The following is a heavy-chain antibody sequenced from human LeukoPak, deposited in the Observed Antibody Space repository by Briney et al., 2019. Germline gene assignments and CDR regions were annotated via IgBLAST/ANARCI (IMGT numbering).Heavy chain of an antibody. CDR3: AREVVVPAAQNYYYYYGMDV. CDR2: IYYTRST. CDR1: GGSISSSSYY. V-gene: IGHV4-39*07. D-gene: IGHD2-2*01. J-gene: IGHJ6*02. Sequence: PSETLSLTCTVSGGSISSSSYYWGWIRQPPGKGLEWIGSIYYTRSTYYNPSLKSRVTISVDTSKNQFSLKLSSVTAADTAVYYCAREVVVPAAQNYYYYYGMDVWGQGTTVTVSS.